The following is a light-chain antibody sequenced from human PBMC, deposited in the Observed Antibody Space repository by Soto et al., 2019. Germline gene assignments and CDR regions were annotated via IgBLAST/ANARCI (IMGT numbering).Light chain of an antibody. CDR1: SSDVGDYNH. Sequence: QSVLTQPPSVSGSPGQSVTISCTGTSSDVGDYNHVSWYQQSPGTVPKLIIYEVSSRPSGVPDRFSGSKSGNTASLTISGLQAEDEADYYCSSYTTSSSYVFGTGTKVTVL. V-gene: IGLV2-18*02. J-gene: IGLJ1*01. CDR3: SSYTTSSSYV. CDR2: EVS.